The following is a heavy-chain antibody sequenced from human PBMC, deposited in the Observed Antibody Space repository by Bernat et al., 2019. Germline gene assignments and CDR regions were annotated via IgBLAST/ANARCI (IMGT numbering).Heavy chain of an antibody. J-gene: IGHJ5*02. CDR3: AKDLHPYGPKQNNWFDP. D-gene: IGHD3-10*01. CDR2: INSDGSST. Sequence: EVQLVESGGGLVQPGGSLRLSCAASGFTFSSYWMHWVRQAPGKGLVWVSRINSDGSSTSYADSVKGRFTISRDNAKNTLYLQMNSLRAEDTAVYYCAKDLHPYGPKQNNWFDPWGQGTLVTVSS. V-gene: IGHV3-74*01. CDR1: GFTFSSYW.